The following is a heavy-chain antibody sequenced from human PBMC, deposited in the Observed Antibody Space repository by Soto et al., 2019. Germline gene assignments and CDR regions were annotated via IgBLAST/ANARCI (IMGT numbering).Heavy chain of an antibody. CDR1: GYSVTSYW. D-gene: IGHD6-6*01. CDR3: ARQTDSSSSNYYYYGMDV. V-gene: IGHV5-10-1*01. CDR2: IDPSDSYT. Sequence: GESRKTACKGSGYSVTSYWISWERQMPGKGLEWMGRIDPSDSYTNYSPSFQGHVTISADKSISTAYLQWSSLKASDTAMYYCARQTDSSSSNYYYYGMDVWGQGTTVTVSS. J-gene: IGHJ6*02.